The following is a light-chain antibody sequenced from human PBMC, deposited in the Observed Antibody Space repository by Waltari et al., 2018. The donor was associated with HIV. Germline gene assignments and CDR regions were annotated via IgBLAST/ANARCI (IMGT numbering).Light chain of an antibody. CDR1: SSNIGSNY. J-gene: IGLJ1*01. Sequence: QSVLTQPPSASGTPGQRVTISCSGTSSNIGSNYVSWYQQLPGTAPKLLIYRNKQRPSGVPDRFSGSKSGTSASLAISGLRSEDEADYYCAVWGDSLNSYVFGTGTEVTVL. CDR2: RNK. CDR3: AVWGDSLNSYV. V-gene: IGLV1-47*01.